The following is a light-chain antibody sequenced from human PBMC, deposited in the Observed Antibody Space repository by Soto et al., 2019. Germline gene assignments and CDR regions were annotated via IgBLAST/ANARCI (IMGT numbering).Light chain of an antibody. CDR2: GAS. CDR1: QTVTRSY. J-gene: IGKJ1*01. Sequence: IVWTQSPGTLSLSPGERATLSCRASQTVTRSYLAWYQQKPGQAPRLLIYGASTRATGIPARFSGSGSGTDFTLTISRLEPEDFAVYYCQQYGSSPPATFGQGTKVDIK. CDR3: QQYGSSPPAT. V-gene: IGKV3-20*01.